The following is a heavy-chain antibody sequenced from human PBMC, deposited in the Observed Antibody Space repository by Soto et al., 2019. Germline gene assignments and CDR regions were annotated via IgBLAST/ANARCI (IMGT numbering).Heavy chain of an antibody. J-gene: IGHJ4*02. CDR2: ISGSGGST. D-gene: IGHD6-13*01. CDR1: GFTFSSYA. Sequence: GSLRLSCAASGFTFSSYAISWVRQAPGKGLEWVSAISGSGGSTYYADSVKGRFTISRDNSKNTLYLQMNSLRAEDTAVYYCAKVDEAAVAAAGTTDYWGQGTLVTVSS. V-gene: IGHV3-23*01. CDR3: AKVDEAAVAAAGTTDY.